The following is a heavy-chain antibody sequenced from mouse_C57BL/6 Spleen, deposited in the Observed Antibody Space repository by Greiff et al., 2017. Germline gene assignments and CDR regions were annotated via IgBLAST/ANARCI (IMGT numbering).Heavy chain of an antibody. CDR2: IDPEDGDT. Sequence: DVQLQESGAELVRPGASVKLSCTASGFNIKDYYMHWVKQRPEQGLEWIGRIDPEDGDTEYAPKFQGKATMTAETSSNTAYLQHSSLTSEDTAVYYCTFYYGNYVGAYWGQGTLVTVSA. CDR1: GFNIKDYY. V-gene: IGHV14-1*01. CDR3: TFYYGNYVGAY. D-gene: IGHD2-1*01. J-gene: IGHJ3*01.